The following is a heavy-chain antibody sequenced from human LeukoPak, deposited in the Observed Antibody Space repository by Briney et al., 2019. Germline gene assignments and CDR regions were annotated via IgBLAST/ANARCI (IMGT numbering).Heavy chain of an antibody. CDR2: ISGSGGST. V-gene: IGHV3-23*01. CDR3: AKDMSGGDYCSGGSCSMEYYFDY. D-gene: IGHD2-15*01. CDR1: GFTFSSYA. Sequence: GGSLRLSCAASGFTFSSYAMSWVRQAPGKGLEWVSAISGSGGSTYYADSVKGRFTISRDNAKNSLYLQMNSLRAEDTALYYCAKDMSGGDYCSGGSCSMEYYFDYWGQGTLVTVSS. J-gene: IGHJ4*02.